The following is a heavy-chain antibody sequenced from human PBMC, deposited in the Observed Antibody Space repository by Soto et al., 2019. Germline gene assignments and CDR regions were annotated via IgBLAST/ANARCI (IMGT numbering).Heavy chain of an antibody. CDR2: INSRAVTT. J-gene: IGHJ4*02. D-gene: IGHD2-2*01. CDR1: GFTFSSFA. Sequence: EVQLLESGGGLVQPGGSLRLSCAASGFTFSSFAMSWVRQAPGKGLEGVSGINSRAVTTYYADSVKGRFTISRDNSKNTLYLQMNSLTAEDTAVYYCAKDRSSTSCYAFDYWGRGTLVTVSS. CDR3: AKDRSSTSCYAFDY. V-gene: IGHV3-23*01.